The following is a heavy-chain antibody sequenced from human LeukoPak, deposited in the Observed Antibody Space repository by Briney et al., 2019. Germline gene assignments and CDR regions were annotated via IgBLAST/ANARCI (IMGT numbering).Heavy chain of an antibody. V-gene: IGHV4-30-4*07. Sequence: PSQTLSLTCVVSGGSVNSGGYSWSWIRQPPGKGLEWIGYIYDTGSTLYNPSLESRLTISIDTSKNQFSLRLSSVTAADTAVYYCARHGYSSSWYFTWETCAFDIWGQGTMVTVSS. CDR1: GGSVNSGGYS. CDR3: ARHGYSSSWYFTWETCAFDI. CDR2: IYDTGST. J-gene: IGHJ3*02. D-gene: IGHD6-13*01.